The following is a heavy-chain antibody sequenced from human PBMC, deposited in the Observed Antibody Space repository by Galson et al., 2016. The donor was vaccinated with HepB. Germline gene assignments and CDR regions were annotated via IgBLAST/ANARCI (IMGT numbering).Heavy chain of an antibody. D-gene: IGHD2-2*01. Sequence: SLRLSCATSGFTFTQCWMHWVRPAPGKGLAWVARINNDGSSTNYADSAKGRFTISRDNVENTVYLQMNSLTVEDTAIYFCARGPRYQVHYAMDVWGQGTTVTVS. CDR1: GFTFTQCW. V-gene: IGHV3-74*01. CDR2: INNDGSST. J-gene: IGHJ6*02. CDR3: ARGPRYQVHYAMDV.